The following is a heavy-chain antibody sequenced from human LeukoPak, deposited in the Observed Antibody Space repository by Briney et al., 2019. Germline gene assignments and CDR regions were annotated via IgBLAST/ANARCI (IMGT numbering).Heavy chain of an antibody. Sequence: ASVKVSCKASGYTFTGYYMHWVRQAPGQGLEWMGWINPHSGGTNYAQKFQGRVTMTRDTSISTAYMELSRLRSDDTAVYYCARDDPRGWYYFDYWGQGTLVTVSS. CDR1: GYTFTGYY. CDR2: INPHSGGT. CDR3: ARDDPRGWYYFDY. D-gene: IGHD3-10*01. V-gene: IGHV1-2*02. J-gene: IGHJ4*02.